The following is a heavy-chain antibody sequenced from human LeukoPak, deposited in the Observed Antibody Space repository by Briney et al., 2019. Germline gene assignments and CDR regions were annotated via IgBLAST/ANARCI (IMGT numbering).Heavy chain of an antibody. CDR2: VNPNSGGT. J-gene: IGHJ5*02. CDR1: GYTLTGYY. V-gene: IGHV1-2*02. Sequence: ASVKVSCKASGYTLTGYYMHWVRQAPGQGLEWMGWVNPNSGGTNYAQKFQGRVTMTRDTSISTAYMELSRLRSDDTAVYYCARVLGMAADDNWFDPWGQGTLVTVSS. D-gene: IGHD6-13*01. CDR3: ARVLGMAADDNWFDP.